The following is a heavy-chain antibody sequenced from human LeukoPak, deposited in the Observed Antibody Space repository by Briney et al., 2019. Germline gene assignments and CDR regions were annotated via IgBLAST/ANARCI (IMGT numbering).Heavy chain of an antibody. D-gene: IGHD1-26*01. CDR3: AREGSGSFYLSSHLDY. CDR1: GFTFSSYA. J-gene: IGHJ4*02. Sequence: GGSLRLSCAASGFTFSSYAMHWVRQAPGKGLEWVAVISYDGSNKYYADSVKGRFTISRDNSKNTLYLQMNSLRAEDTAVYYCAREGSGSFYLSSHLDYWGQGTLVTVSS. V-gene: IGHV3-30*04. CDR2: ISYDGSNK.